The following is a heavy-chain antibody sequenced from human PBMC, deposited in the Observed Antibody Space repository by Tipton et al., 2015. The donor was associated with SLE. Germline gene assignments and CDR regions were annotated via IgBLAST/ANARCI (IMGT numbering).Heavy chain of an antibody. CDR2: ITNNGNT. V-gene: IGHV4-39*01. CDR3: ARHDTNYGRNWFDP. Sequence: TLSLTCTVSGGSISSSSYYWDWIRQPQGKGPEWIGRITNNGNTYYIPSLQSRVTMSVDTSKNHFSLKLSSVTAADTAVYYCARHDTNYGRNWFDPWGQGTLVTVSS. D-gene: IGHD2-8*01. J-gene: IGHJ5*02. CDR1: GGSISSSSYY.